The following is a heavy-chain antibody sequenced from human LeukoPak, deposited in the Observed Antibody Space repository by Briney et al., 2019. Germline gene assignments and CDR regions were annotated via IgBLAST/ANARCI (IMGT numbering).Heavy chain of an antibody. D-gene: IGHD5-18*01. V-gene: IGHV3-9*01. CDR3: AKVRGYSYGSPFDY. J-gene: IGHJ4*02. CDR2: ISWNSGSI. Sequence: PGRSLRLSHAASGFTFDDYAMHWVRQASGKALDGGSGISWNSGSIGYADSVKGRFTISRDNAKNSLYLQMNSLRAEDTALYYCAKVRGYSYGSPFDYWGLGTLVTVSS. CDR1: GFTFDDYA.